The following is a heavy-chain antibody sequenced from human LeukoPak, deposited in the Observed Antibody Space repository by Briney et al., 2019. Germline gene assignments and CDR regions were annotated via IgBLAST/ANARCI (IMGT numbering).Heavy chain of an antibody. CDR1: GFTFSSYG. D-gene: IGHD3-10*01. CDR3: AKDRPGYYGSGSDY. Sequence: PGGSLRLSCAASGFTFSSYGMHWVRQAPGKGLEWVAFIRYDGSNKYYAGSVKGRFTISRDNSKNTLYLQMNSLRAEDTAVYYCAKDRPGYYGSGSDYWGQGTLVTVSS. J-gene: IGHJ4*02. V-gene: IGHV3-30*02. CDR2: IRYDGSNK.